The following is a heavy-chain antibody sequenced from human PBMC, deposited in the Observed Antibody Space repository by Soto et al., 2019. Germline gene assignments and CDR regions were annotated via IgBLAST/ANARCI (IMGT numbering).Heavy chain of an antibody. CDR2: ISTTSSSI. V-gene: IGHV3-48*02. D-gene: IGHD3-3*01. CDR3: ARKGVAFDY. CDR1: GFTFSSYS. J-gene: IGHJ4*02. Sequence: PGGSLRLSCAASGFTFSSYSMNWVRQAPGKGLEWISYISTTSSSIYYADSVKGRFTISRDNAKNSPFLQMNSLRDEDTAVYYCARKGVAFDYWGQVALVTVSS.